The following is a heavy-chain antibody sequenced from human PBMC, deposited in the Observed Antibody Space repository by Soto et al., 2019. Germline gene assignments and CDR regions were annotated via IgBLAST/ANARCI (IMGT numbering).Heavy chain of an antibody. Sequence: QVQLQESGPGLVKPSQTLSLTCTVSGGSFSSGNYHWSWIRQPPGKGLEWIGFIYYSRSTHYNPSLKSRVSISQDTPKNQFSLRLSPLTAADTAIYYCARVVDGYNFPFDYWGQGILVTVSS. D-gene: IGHD5-12*01. CDR3: ARVVDGYNFPFDY. J-gene: IGHJ4*02. V-gene: IGHV4-30-4*01. CDR1: GGSFSSGNYH. CDR2: IYYSRST.